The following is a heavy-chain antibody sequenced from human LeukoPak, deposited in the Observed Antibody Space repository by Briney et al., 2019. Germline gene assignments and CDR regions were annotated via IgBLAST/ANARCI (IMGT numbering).Heavy chain of an antibody. V-gene: IGHV4-38-2*02. CDR3: ARAGYIAARRYRGWFDP. Sequence: SETLSLTCTVSGYSISSGYYWGWIRPPPGKGLEWIGIIYHSGSTNYNQSLKSRVTISVDKSKNQFSLKLSSLTAADTAVYYCARAGYIAARRYRGWFDPWGQGTLVTVSS. D-gene: IGHD6-6*01. J-gene: IGHJ5*02. CDR2: IYHSGST. CDR1: GYSISSGYY.